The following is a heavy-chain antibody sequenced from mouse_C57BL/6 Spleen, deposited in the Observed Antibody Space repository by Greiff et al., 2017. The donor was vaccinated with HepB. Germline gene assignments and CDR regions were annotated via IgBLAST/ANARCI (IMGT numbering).Heavy chain of an antibody. CDR3: ARPGYSNVFDY. J-gene: IGHJ2*01. CDR2: IYPGDGDT. Sequence: QVQLQQSGPELVKPGASVKISCKASGYAFSSSWMNWVKQRPGKGLEWIGRIYPGDGDTNYNWKFNGKATLTADKSACTAYMQLSSLTSEDSAVYICARPGYSNVFDYWGQGTTLTVSS. V-gene: IGHV1-82*01. D-gene: IGHD2-5*01. CDR1: GYAFSSSW.